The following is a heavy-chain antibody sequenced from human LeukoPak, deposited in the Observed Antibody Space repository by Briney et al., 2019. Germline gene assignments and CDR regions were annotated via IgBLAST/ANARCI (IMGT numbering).Heavy chain of an antibody. J-gene: IGHJ1*01. D-gene: IGHD6-19*01. CDR1: GFTFDNYA. CDR2: ISWNSGTI. V-gene: IGHV3-9*01. Sequence: PGRSLRLSCAASGFTFDNYAMNWVRQVPGKGLEWISLISWNSGTIGYADSVKGRFTISRDNANNFLYLQMNGLRAEDTALYYCARAYKDRSLAGKKEFFQHWGQGTLVTVSS. CDR3: ARAYKDRSLAGKKEFFQH.